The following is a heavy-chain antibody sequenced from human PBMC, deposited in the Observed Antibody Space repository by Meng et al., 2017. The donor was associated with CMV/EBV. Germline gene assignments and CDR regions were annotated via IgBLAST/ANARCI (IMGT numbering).Heavy chain of an antibody. CDR2: IYYSGTT. Sequence: SETLSLTCNVSGASISSMIYYWGWIRQSPGKGLEWIGSIYYSGTTYHSPSFKSRVTLSIDTAKNQFSMSLRSVSVADTAVYYCARSSGYEAFLDYWGLGMQVTVSS. CDR3: ARSSGYEAFLDY. CDR1: GASISSMIYY. D-gene: IGHD5-12*01. J-gene: IGHJ4*02. V-gene: IGHV4-39*07.